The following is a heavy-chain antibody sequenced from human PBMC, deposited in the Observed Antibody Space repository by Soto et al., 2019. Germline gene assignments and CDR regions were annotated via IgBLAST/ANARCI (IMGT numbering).Heavy chain of an antibody. V-gene: IGHV5-51*01. CDR1: GYSFTSYW. D-gene: IGHD3-10*01. Sequence: GESLKISCKGAGYSFTSYWIGWVRPMPGKGLEWMGIIYPGDSDTRYSPSFQGQVTISADKSISTAYLQWSSLKASDTAMYYCARHQTPPYYYGSGRLNYYYYYGMDVWGQGTTVTVSS. CDR2: IYPGDSDT. CDR3: ARHQTPPYYYGSGRLNYYYYYGMDV. J-gene: IGHJ6*02.